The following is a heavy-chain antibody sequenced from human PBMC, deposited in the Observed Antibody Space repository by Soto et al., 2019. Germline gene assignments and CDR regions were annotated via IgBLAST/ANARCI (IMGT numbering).Heavy chain of an antibody. D-gene: IGHD6-6*01. CDR3: ARGLIAARPNFDY. CDR2: INHSGST. V-gene: IGHV4-34*01. CDR1: GGSFSGYY. J-gene: IGHJ4*02. Sequence: QVQLQQWGAGLLKPSETLSLTCAVYGGSFSGYYWSWIRQPPGKGLEWIGEINHSGSTNYNPSLKSRVTISVDTSKNQFSLKLSSVTAADTAVYYCARGLIAARPNFDYWGQGTLVTVSS.